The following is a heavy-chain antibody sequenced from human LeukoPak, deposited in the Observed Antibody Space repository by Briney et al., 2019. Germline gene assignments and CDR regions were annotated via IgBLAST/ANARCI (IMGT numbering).Heavy chain of an antibody. CDR3: ARHPLQQWLVRSDYYYMDV. V-gene: IGHV4-34*01. J-gene: IGHJ6*03. CDR1: GRSFNDYY. Sequence: SETLSLTCAVYGRSFNDYYWSWIRQPPGKGLEWIGEINHSGSTNYNPSLKSRVTISIDTSKNQFSLKLSSVTAADTAVYYCARHPLQQWLVRSDYYYMDVWGKGTTVTISS. D-gene: IGHD6-19*01. CDR2: INHSGST.